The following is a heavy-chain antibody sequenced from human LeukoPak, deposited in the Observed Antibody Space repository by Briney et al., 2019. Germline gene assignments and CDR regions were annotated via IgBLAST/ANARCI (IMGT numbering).Heavy chain of an antibody. J-gene: IGHJ4*02. CDR2: IYHSGST. CDR3: ARVSKFGDFDY. Sequence: SETLSLTCAVSGGSISSSNWWSWVRQPPGKGLEWIGYIYHSGSTYYNPSLKSRVTISVDRSKNQFSLKLSSVTAADTAVYYCARVSKFGDFDYWGQGTLVTVSS. CDR1: GGSISSSNW. V-gene: IGHV4-4*02. D-gene: IGHD3-10*01.